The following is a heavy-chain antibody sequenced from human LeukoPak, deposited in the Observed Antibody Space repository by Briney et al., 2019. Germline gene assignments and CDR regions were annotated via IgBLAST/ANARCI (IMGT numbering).Heavy chain of an antibody. D-gene: IGHD3-10*01. CDR1: GYTLTSYG. V-gene: IGHV1-18*04. CDR3: AGTYYYGSGREWFDP. Sequence: ASVKVSCKASGYTLTSYGISWVRQAPGQGLEWMGWISAYNGNTNYAQKLQGRVTMTTDTSTSTACMELRSLRSDDTAVYYCAGTYYYGSGREWFDPWGQGTLVTVSS. J-gene: IGHJ5*02. CDR2: ISAYNGNT.